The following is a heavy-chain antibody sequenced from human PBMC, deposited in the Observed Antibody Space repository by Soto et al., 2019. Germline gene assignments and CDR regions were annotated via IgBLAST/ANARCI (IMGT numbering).Heavy chain of an antibody. V-gene: IGHV3-74*01. CDR2: IKGDGTNT. CDR1: GFTFSSYW. Sequence: PGGSLSLSCAASGFTFSSYWMHWVRQVPGKGLVWVSRIKGDGTNTGYADSVKGRFTISRDNVKNTLYLQMNSLRAEDTAVYYCARGLSGYYGFDYWGQGTLVTVSS. D-gene: IGHD5-12*01. J-gene: IGHJ4*02. CDR3: ARGLSGYYGFDY.